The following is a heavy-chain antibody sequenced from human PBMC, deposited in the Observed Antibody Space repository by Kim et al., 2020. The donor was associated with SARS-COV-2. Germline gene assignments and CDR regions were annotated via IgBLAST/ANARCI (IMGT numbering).Heavy chain of an antibody. CDR1: GGSISSGGYY. J-gene: IGHJ3*02. CDR2: IYYSGST. CDR3: ARAPLTFGGVITAFDI. V-gene: IGHV4-31*03. Sequence: SETLSLTCTVSGGSISSGGYYWSWICQHPGKGLEWIGYIYYSGSTYYNPSLKSRVTISVDTSKNQFSLKLSSVTAADTAVYYCARAPLTFGGVITAFDIWGQGTMVTVSS. D-gene: IGHD3-16*02.